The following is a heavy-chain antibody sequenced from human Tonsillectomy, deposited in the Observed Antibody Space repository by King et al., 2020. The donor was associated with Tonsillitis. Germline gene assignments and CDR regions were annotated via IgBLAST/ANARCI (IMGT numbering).Heavy chain of an antibody. CDR2: ISYDGSNK. J-gene: IGHJ6*02. CDR1: GFTFSSYA. CDR3: ASAREAGYSSSWFISYYYYYGMDV. Sequence: HVQLVESGGGVVQPGRSLRLSCAASGFTFSSYAMHWVRQAPGKGLEWVAVISYDGSNKYYADSGKGRFTISRDNSKNTLYLQMNSLRAEDTAVYYCASAREAGYSSSWFISYYYYYGMDVGGQGTTVTVSS. V-gene: IGHV3-30-3*01. D-gene: IGHD6-13*01.